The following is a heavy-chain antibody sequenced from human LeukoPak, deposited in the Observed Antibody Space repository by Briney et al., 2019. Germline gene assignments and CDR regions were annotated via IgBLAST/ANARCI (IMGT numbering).Heavy chain of an antibody. Sequence: ASVKVSCKASGYTFTGYYMHWVRQAPGQGLEWMGWINPNSGGTNYAQKFQGRVTITRGTSISTAYMELSRLRSDDTAVYYCARFEWGPDYGDYVRYDAFDIWGQGTMVTVSS. CDR1: GYTFTGYY. D-gene: IGHD4-17*01. J-gene: IGHJ3*02. CDR3: ARFEWGPDYGDYVRYDAFDI. V-gene: IGHV1-2*02. CDR2: INPNSGGT.